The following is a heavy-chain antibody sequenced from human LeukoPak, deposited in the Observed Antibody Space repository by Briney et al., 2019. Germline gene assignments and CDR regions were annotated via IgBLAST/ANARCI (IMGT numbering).Heavy chain of an antibody. D-gene: IGHD4-11*01. J-gene: IGHJ5*02. CDR2: IYYSGST. CDR3: ARSNVNWFDP. V-gene: IGHV4-39*01. Sequence: SETLSLTCTVSGGSISSSSYYWGWIRQPPGKGLEWIGSIYYSGSTYYNPSLKSRVTISVDTSKNQCSLKLSSVTAADTAVYYCARSNVNWFDPWGQGTLVTVSS. CDR1: GGSISSSSYY.